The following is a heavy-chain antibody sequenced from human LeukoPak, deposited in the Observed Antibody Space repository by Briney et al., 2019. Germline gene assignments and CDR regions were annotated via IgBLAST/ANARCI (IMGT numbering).Heavy chain of an antibody. CDR1: GFTFSNYA. V-gene: IGHV3-64*01. J-gene: IGHJ4*02. D-gene: IGHD3-10*01. Sequence: PGGSLRLSCAASGFTFSNYAMHWVRQAPGKGLEYVSAIRSNRGSTYYANSVKGRFTISRDNSKNTLYLQMGSLRAEDMAVYYCARASMVRGVHDYWGQGTLVTISS. CDR3: ARASMVRGVHDY. CDR2: IRSNRGST.